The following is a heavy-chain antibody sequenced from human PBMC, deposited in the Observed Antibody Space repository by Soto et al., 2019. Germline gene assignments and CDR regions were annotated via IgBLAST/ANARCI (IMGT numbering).Heavy chain of an antibody. V-gene: IGHV2-5*02. CDR3: AQLYSRSWYLWFDP. Sequence: QITLKESGPTLVKPTQTLTLTCTFSGFSLSTSEVGVGWIRQPPGKALEWLALIYWDDDKRSSPSLKSRLTITKDTSKYQVVLRRTNMEPLDTVTYYCAQLYSRSWYLWFDPWGQGTLVTVSS. J-gene: IGHJ5*02. CDR2: IYWDDDK. D-gene: IGHD6-13*01. CDR1: GFSLSTSEVG.